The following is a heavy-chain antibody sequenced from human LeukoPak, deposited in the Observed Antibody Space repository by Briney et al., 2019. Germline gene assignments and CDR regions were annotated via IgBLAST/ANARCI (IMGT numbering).Heavy chain of an antibody. V-gene: IGHV1-8*03. CDR3: ARDLRFLEPKGRSSSWYKGYYYYMDV. Sequence: ASVKVSCKASGYTFTSYDINWVRQATGQGLEWMGWMNPNSGKTAYAQKFQGRVTITRNTSISTAYMEVSSLRSEDTAVYYCARDLRFLEPKGRSSSWYKGYYYYMDVWGKGTTVTVSS. D-gene: IGHD6-13*01. J-gene: IGHJ6*03. CDR2: MNPNSGKT. CDR1: GYTFTSYD.